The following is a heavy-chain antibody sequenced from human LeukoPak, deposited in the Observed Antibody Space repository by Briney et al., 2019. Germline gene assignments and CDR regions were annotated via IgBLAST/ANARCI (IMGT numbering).Heavy chain of an antibody. CDR1: GFTFSSYG. Sequence: PGGSLRLSCAASGFTFSSYGMHWVRQAPGKGLEWVSSISSSSSYIYYADSVKGRFTISRDNAKNSLYLQMNSLRAEDTAVYYCARKFVHYYDSSGIDDDAFDIWGQGTMVTVSS. CDR2: ISSSSSYI. CDR3: ARKFVHYYDSSGIDDDAFDI. J-gene: IGHJ3*02. D-gene: IGHD3-22*01. V-gene: IGHV3-21*01.